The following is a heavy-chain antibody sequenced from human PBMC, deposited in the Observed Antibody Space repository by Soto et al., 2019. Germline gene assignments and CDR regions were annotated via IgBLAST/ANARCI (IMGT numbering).Heavy chain of an antibody. CDR1: GFTFTNYW. Sequence: EVQVVESGGGLVQPGGSLRLSGAASGFTFTNYWMHWVRQVPGAGLVWVSRIDNHGDGTSYADFVKGRFTISRDNAKNPLYLQVNSLRVEDTAIYYCGTVFEKWGQGTMVTFSS. J-gene: IGHJ3*02. CDR3: GTVFEK. V-gene: IGHV3-74*01. CDR2: IDNHGDGT.